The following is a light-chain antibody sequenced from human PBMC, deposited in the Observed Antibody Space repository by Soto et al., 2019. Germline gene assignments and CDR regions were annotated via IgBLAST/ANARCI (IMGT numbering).Light chain of an antibody. CDR1: HNIDNN. Sequence: EVAMTQSPVTLSMSPGDRATLSCRASHNIDNNLAWYQQKPGQPPRLLIYGASTRATGVPDRFSGSASGTEFTLTISSLRSEDSAVYYCQQYNEWPITFGQGTRLEI. CDR3: QQYNEWPIT. V-gene: IGKV3-15*01. CDR2: GAS. J-gene: IGKJ5*01.